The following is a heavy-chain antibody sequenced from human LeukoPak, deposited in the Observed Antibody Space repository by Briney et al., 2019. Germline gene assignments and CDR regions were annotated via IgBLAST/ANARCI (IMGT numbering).Heavy chain of an antibody. CDR1: GFTFSSYA. V-gene: IGHV3-30*04. J-gene: IGHJ4*02. D-gene: IGHD6-13*01. Sequence: PGGSLRLSCAASGFTFSSYAMHWVRQAPGKGLEWVAVISYDGSNKYYADSVKGRFTISRDNSKNTLYLRMNSLRAEDTAVYYCARSPGKQQLVRPFDYWGQGTLVTVSS. CDR2: ISYDGSNK. CDR3: ARSPGKQQLVRPFDY.